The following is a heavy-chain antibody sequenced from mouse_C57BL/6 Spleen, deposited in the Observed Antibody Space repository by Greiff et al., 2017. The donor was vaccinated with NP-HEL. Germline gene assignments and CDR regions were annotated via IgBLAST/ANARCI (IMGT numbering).Heavy chain of an antibody. D-gene: IGHD3-3*01. Sequence: VQLQQSGPELVKPGASVKISCTASGYAFSSSWMNWVQQRPGKGLEWIGRIYPGDGDTNYNGTFKGKATLTADKSSSTAYMQLSSLTSEDSAVCFCARSRDYAMDYWGQGTSVTVSS. J-gene: IGHJ4*01. CDR3: ARSRDYAMDY. CDR1: GYAFSSSW. CDR2: IYPGDGDT. V-gene: IGHV1-82*01.